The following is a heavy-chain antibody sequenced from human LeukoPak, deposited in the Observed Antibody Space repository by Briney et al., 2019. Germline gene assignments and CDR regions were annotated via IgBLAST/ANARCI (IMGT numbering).Heavy chain of an antibody. CDR1: GFTFSRNA. CDR2: ISYDGSNK. D-gene: IGHD1-14*01. J-gene: IGHJ6*02. CDR3: ARDTRPNIKGTYYYYGMDV. V-gene: IGHV3-30-3*01. Sequence: PGGSLRLSCVDSGFTFSRNAMHWVRQAPGKGLEWMAVISYDGSNKYYADSVEGRFTISRDNSKNTLYLQMNSPRAEDTAVYYCARDTRPNIKGTYYYYGMDVWGQGTTVTVSS.